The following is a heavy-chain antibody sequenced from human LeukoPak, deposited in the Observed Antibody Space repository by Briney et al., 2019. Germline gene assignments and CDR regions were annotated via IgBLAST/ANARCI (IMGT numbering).Heavy chain of an antibody. Sequence: SETLCLTCNVSGASMSNYYWVWIRQPPGKGLEWIGSIYHSGTTYSGSTYYNPSLKSRVTISLDTSKNQFSLKLSSVTAADTAVYYCARETNHYWFDPWGQGTLVTVSS. CDR3: ARETNHYWFDP. CDR2: IYHSGTTYSGST. J-gene: IGHJ5*02. D-gene: IGHD1-14*01. V-gene: IGHV4-39*07. CDR1: GASMSNYY.